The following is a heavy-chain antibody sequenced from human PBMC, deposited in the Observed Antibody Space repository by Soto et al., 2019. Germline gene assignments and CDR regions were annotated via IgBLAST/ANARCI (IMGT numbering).Heavy chain of an antibody. CDR1: GFSVTNNY. D-gene: IGHD3-22*01. Sequence: EVQVVESGGGLVQPGGSLRLSCAASGFSVTNNYMNWVRQAPGKGLEWVSIIDIGGNTYYADSVKDRFTISRDNSRNTLYLHLSSLRAEDTAIYYCARGRGSSGYLGRENSFDYWGQGTLVTVSP. J-gene: IGHJ4*02. CDR2: IDIGGNT. V-gene: IGHV3-66*01. CDR3: ARGRGSSGYLGRENSFDY.